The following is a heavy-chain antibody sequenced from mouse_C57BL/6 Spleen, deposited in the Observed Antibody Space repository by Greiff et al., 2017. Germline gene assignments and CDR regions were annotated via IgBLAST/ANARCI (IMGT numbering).Heavy chain of an antibody. J-gene: IGHJ4*01. CDR3: ALYYDYDSFYAMDY. Sequence: EVHLQQSGAELVKPGASVKLSCTASGFNIKDYYMHWVKQRTEQGLEWIGRIDPEDGETNYAPKFQGKATITADTSSNTAYLQLSSLTSEDTAVYYCALYYDYDSFYAMDYWGQGTSVTVSS. V-gene: IGHV14-2*01. CDR2: IDPEDGET. CDR1: GFNIKDYY. D-gene: IGHD2-4*01.